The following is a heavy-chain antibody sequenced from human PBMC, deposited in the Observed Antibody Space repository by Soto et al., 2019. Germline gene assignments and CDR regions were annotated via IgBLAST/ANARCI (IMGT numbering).Heavy chain of an antibody. Sequence: GGSLRLSCTASGFTFGDYAMSWFRQAPGKGLEWVGFIRSKAYGGKTEYASSVKGRFTISRDDSKSIAYLQMNSLKTEDTAVYYCTREGYGDYYYYYYYMDVWGKGTTVTVSS. V-gene: IGHV3-49*03. J-gene: IGHJ6*03. D-gene: IGHD4-17*01. CDR2: IRSKAYGGKT. CDR1: GFTFGDYA. CDR3: TREGYGDYYYYYYYMDV.